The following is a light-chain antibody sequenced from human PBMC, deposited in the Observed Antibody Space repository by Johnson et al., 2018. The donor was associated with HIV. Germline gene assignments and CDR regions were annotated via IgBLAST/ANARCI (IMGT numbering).Light chain of an antibody. J-gene: IGLJ1*01. CDR1: SSNIGNNY. V-gene: IGLV1-51*02. Sequence: QSVLTQPPSVSAAPGQKVTISCSGSSSNIGNNYVSWYQQLPGAAPKLLIYETNKRPSGIPDRFSGSKSGTSATLGITGLQTGDEADYYCGTWDSSLSASCVFGTGTKVAVL. CDR2: ETN. CDR3: GTWDSSLSASCV.